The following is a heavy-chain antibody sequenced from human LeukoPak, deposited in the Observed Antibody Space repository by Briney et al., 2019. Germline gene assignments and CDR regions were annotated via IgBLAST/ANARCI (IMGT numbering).Heavy chain of an antibody. CDR2: IHSSGST. CDR3: ARDTYYYGSGSYYFDY. J-gene: IGHJ4*02. V-gene: IGHV4-4*07. CDR1: GGSITSYY. D-gene: IGHD3-10*01. Sequence: RPSETLSLTCTVSGGSITSYYWSWIRQPAGKGLEWIGRIHSSGSTSYNPSLKSRVTMSVDTSKNQCSLKLSSVTAADTAVYYCARDTYYYGSGSYYFDYWGQGTLVTVSS.